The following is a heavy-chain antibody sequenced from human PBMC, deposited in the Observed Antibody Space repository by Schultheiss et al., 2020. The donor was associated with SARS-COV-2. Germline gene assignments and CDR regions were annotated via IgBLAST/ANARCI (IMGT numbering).Heavy chain of an antibody. Sequence: SETLSLTCAVSGYSISSGYYWGWIRQPPGKGLEWIGYIYYSGSTYYNPSLKSLVTISVDTSKNQFSLKLSSVTAADTAVYYCARRSAVSDFDYWGQGTLVTVSS. J-gene: IGHJ4*02. V-gene: IGHV4-38-2*01. D-gene: IGHD2-8*01. CDR1: GYSISSGYY. CDR3: ARRSAVSDFDY. CDR2: IYYSGST.